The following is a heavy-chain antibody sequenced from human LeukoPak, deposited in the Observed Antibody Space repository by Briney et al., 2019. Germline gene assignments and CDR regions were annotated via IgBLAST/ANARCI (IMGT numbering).Heavy chain of an antibody. CDR2: IYYTGST. J-gene: IGHJ6*03. D-gene: IGHD5-12*01. Sequence: SETLSLTCTVSGGSISSTDDYWGWIRQPPGKGPEWIGSIYYTGSTYHNPSLKSRVTISEDPSKNQFSLKLRSVTAADTAVYYCARRGYSGDYYYYYYMDVWGKGTTVTISS. V-gene: IGHV4-39*07. CDR3: ARRGYSGDYYYYYYMDV. CDR1: GGSISSTDDY.